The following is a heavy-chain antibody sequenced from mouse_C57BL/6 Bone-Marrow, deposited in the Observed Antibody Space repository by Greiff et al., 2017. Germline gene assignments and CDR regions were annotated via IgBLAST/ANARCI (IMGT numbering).Heavy chain of an antibody. J-gene: IGHJ3*01. CDR3: ARTTFYQGWFAY. CDR2: INPGSGGT. D-gene: IGHD2-1*01. CDR1: GYAFTNYL. V-gene: IGHV1-54*01. Sequence: VQLQQSGAELVRPGTSVKVSCKASGYAFTNYLIEWVKQRPGQGLEWIGVINPGSGGTNYNEKFKGKATLTADKSSSTAYMQLSSLTSEDSAVYFCARTTFYQGWFAYWGQGTLVTVSA.